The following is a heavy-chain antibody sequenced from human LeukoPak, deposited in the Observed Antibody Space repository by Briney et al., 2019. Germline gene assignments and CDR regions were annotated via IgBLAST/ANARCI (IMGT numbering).Heavy chain of an antibody. V-gene: IGHV4-38-2*02. CDR1: GYSIRSGSW. D-gene: IGHD5-18*01. CDR3: ARGGYSSGYWGVLPEGNWFDP. CDR2: VYHTVST. Sequence: SETLSLTCTVSGYSIRSGSWWGWIRQPPGKGLEWIGTVYHTVSTYYNASLKSRVTISVDTSKNQFSVNLNSVTAADTAVYYCARGGYSSGYWGVLPEGNWFDPWGQGTLVTVSS. J-gene: IGHJ5*02.